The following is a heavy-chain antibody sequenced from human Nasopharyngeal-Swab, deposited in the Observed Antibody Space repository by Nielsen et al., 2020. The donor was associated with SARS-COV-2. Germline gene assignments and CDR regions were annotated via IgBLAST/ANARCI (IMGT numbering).Heavy chain of an antibody. J-gene: IGHJ6*03. D-gene: IGHD3-22*01. CDR1: GYTFTSYD. V-gene: IGHV1-8*01. Sequence: ASVKVSCKASGYTFTSYDINWVRQATAQGLEWMGWMNPTSGKTGYAQKFQGRVTMTRNTSIRTAYMELISLRSEDTPVYYCARGRSITMIVVVITTEWYYYMDVWGKGTTVTVSS. CDR3: ARGRSITMIVVVITTEWYYYMDV. CDR2: MNPTSGKT.